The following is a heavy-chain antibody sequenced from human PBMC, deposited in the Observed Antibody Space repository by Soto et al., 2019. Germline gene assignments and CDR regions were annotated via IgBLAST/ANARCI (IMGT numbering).Heavy chain of an antibody. V-gene: IGHV4-30-2*01. Sequence: PSETLSLTCAVSGGSISSGGYSWSWIRQPQGKGLEWIRYINHSGSTYYNPSLKIRITISVDRSKNLFPLKLSSVTAADTAVYYCARDSGSDGSYFDYWGQGTLVTVSS. J-gene: IGHJ4*02. CDR3: ARDSGSDGSYFDY. CDR2: INHSGST. D-gene: IGHD3-10*01. CDR1: GGSISSGGYS.